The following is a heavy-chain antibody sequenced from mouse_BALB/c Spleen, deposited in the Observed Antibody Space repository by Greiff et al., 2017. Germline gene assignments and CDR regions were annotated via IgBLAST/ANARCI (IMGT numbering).Heavy chain of an antibody. CDR1: GYAFSSYW. V-gene: IGHV1-80*01. Sequence: QVQLQQSGAELVRPGSSVKISCKASGYAFSSYWMNWVKQRPGQGLEWIGQIYPGDGDTNYNGKFKGKATLTADKSSSTAYMQLSSLTSEDSAVYFCARSHYDYDGRFAYWGQGTLVTVSA. J-gene: IGHJ3*01. CDR3: ARSHYDYDGRFAY. CDR2: IYPGDGDT. D-gene: IGHD2-4*01.